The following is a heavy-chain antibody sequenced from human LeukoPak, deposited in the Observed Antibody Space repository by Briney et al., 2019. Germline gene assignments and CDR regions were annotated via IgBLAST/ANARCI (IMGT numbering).Heavy chain of an antibody. J-gene: IGHJ6*03. CDR3: AKVGGCITIFGVINSHYYYYMDV. CDR2: RRYDGSNK. V-gene: IGHV3-30*02. D-gene: IGHD3-3*01. Sequence: PGGSLRLSCAASGFTFSSYGMHWVRQAPGKGLEWVAFRRYDGSNKYYADSVKGRFTISRDNFKNTLYLQMNILRAEDTAVYYCAKVGGCITIFGVINSHYYYYMDVWGKGTTVTVSS. CDR1: GFTFSSYG.